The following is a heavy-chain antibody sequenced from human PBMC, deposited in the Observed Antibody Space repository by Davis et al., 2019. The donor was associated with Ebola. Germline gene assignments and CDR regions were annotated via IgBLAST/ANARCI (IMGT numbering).Heavy chain of an antibody. CDR3: ARRVYSNGAFDI. CDR1: GFTFDDYA. D-gene: IGHD4-11*01. V-gene: IGHV3-9*01. CDR2: ISWNSGSI. Sequence: SLKISCAASGFTFDDYAMHWVRQAPGKGLEWVSGISWNSGSIGYADSVKGRFTISRDNSKNTLYLQMNSLRAEDTAVYYCARRVYSNGAFDIWGQGTMVTVSS. J-gene: IGHJ3*02.